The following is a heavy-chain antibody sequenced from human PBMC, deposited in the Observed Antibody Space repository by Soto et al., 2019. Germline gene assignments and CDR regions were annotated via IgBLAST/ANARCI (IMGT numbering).Heavy chain of an antibody. V-gene: IGHV4-39*01. CDR3: SRRAPEGFDP. Sequence: SETLSLTCVVSGGSFGSSSYYGVGIRQAPGKGLEWIGSINYSGSTYYNPSLKSRVTISVDTSRNQFSLKLSSVTAADTALYYCSRRAPEGFDPWGQGTLVTVSS. CDR1: GGSFGSSSYY. CDR2: INYSGST. J-gene: IGHJ5*02.